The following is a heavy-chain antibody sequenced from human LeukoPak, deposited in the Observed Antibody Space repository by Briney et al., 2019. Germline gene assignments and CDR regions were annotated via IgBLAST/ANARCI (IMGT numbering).Heavy chain of an antibody. V-gene: IGHV3-23*01. J-gene: IGHJ3*02. Sequence: PGGSLRLSCAASGFTFSSYAMSWVRQAPGKGLEWVSAISGSGGSTYYADSVKGRFTISRDNSKNTLYLQMNSLRAEDTALYHCARGINYDSSGGDAFDIWGQGTMVTVSS. CDR2: ISGSGGST. CDR1: GFTFSSYA. CDR3: ARGINYDSSGGDAFDI. D-gene: IGHD3-22*01.